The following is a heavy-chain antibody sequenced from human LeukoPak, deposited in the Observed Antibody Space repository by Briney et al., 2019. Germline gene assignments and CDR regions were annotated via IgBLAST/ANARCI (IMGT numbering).Heavy chain of an antibody. CDR1: GGTFSSYA. CDR2: IIPIFGTA. J-gene: IGHJ4*02. V-gene: IGHV1-69*13. D-gene: IGHD4-11*01. Sequence: ASVKVSCKASGGTFSSYAISWVRQAPGQGLEWMGGIIPIFGTANYAQKFQGRVTITADESTSTAYMELSSLRSEDTAVYYCARDGRATVTTNWGQGTLVIVSS. CDR3: ARDGRATVTTN.